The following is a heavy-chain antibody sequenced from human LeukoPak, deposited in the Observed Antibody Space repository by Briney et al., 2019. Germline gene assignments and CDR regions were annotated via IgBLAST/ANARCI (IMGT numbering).Heavy chain of an antibody. V-gene: IGHV4-38-2*01. CDR3: ASGSGIYSHLVFDI. CDR1: GYSISSGYY. Sequence: SETLSLTCDVSGYSISSGYYWGWIRQPPGKGLEWIGYIYYSGSTYYNPSLKSRVTISVDTSKNQFSLKLSSVTAADTAVYYCASGSGIYSHLVFDIWGQGTMVTVSS. J-gene: IGHJ3*02. D-gene: IGHD1-26*01. CDR2: IYYSGST.